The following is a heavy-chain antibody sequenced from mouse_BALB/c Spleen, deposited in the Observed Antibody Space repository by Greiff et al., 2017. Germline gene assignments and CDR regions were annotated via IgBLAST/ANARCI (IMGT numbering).Heavy chain of an antibody. J-gene: IGHJ3*01. V-gene: IGHV1-5*01. CDR3: TRSTMITTSFAY. D-gene: IGHD2-4*01. Sequence: VQLQQPGAELVRPGASVKLSCKASGYSFTSYWMHWVKQRPGQGLEWIGAIYPGNSDTSYNQKFKGKAKLTAVTSTSTAYMELSSLTNEDSAVYYCTRSTMITTSFAYWGQGTLVTVSA. CDR2: IYPGNSDT. CDR1: GYSFTSYW.